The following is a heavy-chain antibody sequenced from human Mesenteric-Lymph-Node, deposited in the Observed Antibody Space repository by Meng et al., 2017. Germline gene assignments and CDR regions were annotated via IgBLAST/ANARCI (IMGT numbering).Heavy chain of an antibody. V-gene: IGHV3-30*04. Sequence: GGSLRLSCAASGFTFSSYAMHWVRQAPGKGLEWVAVIWYDGSNKYYADSVKGRFTISRDNSKNTLYLQMNSLRAEDTAVYYCARDRVYCSSTSCYGWFYYYYGMDVWGQGITVTVSS. CDR1: GFTFSSYA. D-gene: IGHD2-2*01. CDR3: ARDRVYCSSTSCYGWFYYYYGMDV. J-gene: IGHJ6*02. CDR2: IWYDGSNK.